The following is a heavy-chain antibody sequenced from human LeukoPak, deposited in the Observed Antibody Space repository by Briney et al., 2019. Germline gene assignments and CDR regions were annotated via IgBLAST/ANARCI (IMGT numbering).Heavy chain of an antibody. J-gene: IGHJ4*02. CDR2: IIPILGIA. D-gene: IGHD6-19*01. CDR1: GGTFSSYA. V-gene: IGHV1-69*04. CDR3: AREAGIAVAGTRHFDY. Sequence: GASVKVSCKASGGTFSSYAISWVRQAPGQGLEWMGRIIPILGIANYAQKFQGRVTITADKSTSTAYMELSSLRSEDTAVYYCAREAGIAVAGTRHFDYWGQGTLVTASS.